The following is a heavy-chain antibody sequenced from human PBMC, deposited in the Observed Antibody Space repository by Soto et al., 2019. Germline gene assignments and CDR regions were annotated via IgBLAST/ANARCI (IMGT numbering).Heavy chain of an antibody. CDR1: GYTFTNYA. D-gene: IGHD3-22*01. J-gene: IGHJ4*02. CDR2: INAGNGNT. Sequence: ASVKVSCKASGYTFTNYAMHWVRQAPGQRLEWMGWINAGNGNTKYSQKFQGRVTITRDTSATIVYIELSSLRSEDTAVYYCARPKEATLRQKTDSSGYYDYWGQGTLVTVSS. V-gene: IGHV1-3*01. CDR3: ARPKEATLRQKTDSSGYYDY.